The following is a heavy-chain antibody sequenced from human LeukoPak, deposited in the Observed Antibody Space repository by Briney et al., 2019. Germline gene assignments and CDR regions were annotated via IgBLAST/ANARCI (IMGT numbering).Heavy chain of an antibody. J-gene: IGHJ6*02. Sequence: ASVKVSCKASGYTFTGYYMHWVRQAPGQGLEWMGWINPNSGNTGYAQKFQGRVTMTRNTSISTAYMELSSLRSEDTAVYYCARHPRGSWYQYYYYYYGMDVWGQGTTVTVSS. CDR1: GYTFTGYY. CDR2: INPNSGNT. D-gene: IGHD6-13*01. CDR3: ARHPRGSWYQYYYYYYGMDV. V-gene: IGHV1-8*02.